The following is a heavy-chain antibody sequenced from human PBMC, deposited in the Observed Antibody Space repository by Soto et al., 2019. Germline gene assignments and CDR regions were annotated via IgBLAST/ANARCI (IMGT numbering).Heavy chain of an antibody. CDR1: GYTFTSYY. J-gene: IGHJ4*02. CDR2: INPSGGST. Sequence: QVQLVQSGAEVKKPGASVKVSCKASGYTFTSYYMHWVRQAPGQGLEWMGIINPSGGSTSYAQKFRGIVTMTRDTSTSTVYMELSSLRSEDTAVYYCARVYCSGGSCYSVDYWGQGTLVTVSS. V-gene: IGHV1-46*03. CDR3: ARVYCSGGSCYSVDY. D-gene: IGHD2-15*01.